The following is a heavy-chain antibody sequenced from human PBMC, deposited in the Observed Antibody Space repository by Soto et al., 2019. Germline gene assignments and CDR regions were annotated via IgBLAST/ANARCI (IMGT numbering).Heavy chain of an antibody. CDR2: ISSSSSTI. Sequence: GGSLRLSCAASGFTFSSYSMNWVRQAPGKGLEWVSYISSSSSTIYYADFVKGRFTISRDNAKNSLYLQMNSLRDEDTAVYYCAGPPVVRVAYYYGMDVWGQGTTVTVSS. D-gene: IGHD2-2*01. V-gene: IGHV3-48*02. CDR1: GFTFSSYS. J-gene: IGHJ6*02. CDR3: AGPPVVRVAYYYGMDV.